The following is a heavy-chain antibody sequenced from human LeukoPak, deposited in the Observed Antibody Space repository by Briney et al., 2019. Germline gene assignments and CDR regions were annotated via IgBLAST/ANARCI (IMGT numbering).Heavy chain of an antibody. CDR1: GGSISSYY. J-gene: IGHJ4*02. D-gene: IGHD3-10*01. CDR2: IYYSGST. CDR3: ARSELLWFGGVNSGFDY. V-gene: IGHV4-59*01. Sequence: SETLSLTCTVSGGSISSYYWSWIRQPPGKGLEWIGYIYYSGSTNYNPSPKNRVTISLDTSKNQFSLKLSSVTAADTAVYYCARSELLWFGGVNSGFDYWGQGTLVTVSS.